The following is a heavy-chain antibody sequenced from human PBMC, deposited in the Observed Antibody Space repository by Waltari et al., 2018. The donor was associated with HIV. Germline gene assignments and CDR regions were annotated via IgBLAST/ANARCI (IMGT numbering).Heavy chain of an antibody. CDR2: ISRSSSSI. V-gene: IGHV3-48*01. J-gene: IGHJ4*02. Sequence: EVQLVESGGGLVQPGGSRRLSCAASGFTCSNYTMNWVRQDPGKGLEWVSYISRSSSSIFYADSVKGRFTISRDNAKNSLYLQMNSLRVEDTAVYYCARDINGGWGYWGQGTLVTVAS. CDR3: ARDINGGWGY. CDR1: GFTCSNYT. D-gene: IGHD7-27*01.